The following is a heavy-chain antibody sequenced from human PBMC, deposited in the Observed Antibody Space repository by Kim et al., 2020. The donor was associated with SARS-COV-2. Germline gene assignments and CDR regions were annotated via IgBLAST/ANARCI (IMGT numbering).Heavy chain of an antibody. Sequence: GGSLRLSCAASGFTFSSYAMSWVRQAPGKGLEWVSAISGSGGSTYYADSVKGRFTISRDNSKNTLYLQMNSLRAEDTAVYYCAKGVRVVVVKLNWFDPWGQGTLVTVSS. CDR2: ISGSGGST. CDR1: GFTFSSYA. J-gene: IGHJ5*02. CDR3: AKGVRVVVVKLNWFDP. V-gene: IGHV3-23*01. D-gene: IGHD2-8*02.